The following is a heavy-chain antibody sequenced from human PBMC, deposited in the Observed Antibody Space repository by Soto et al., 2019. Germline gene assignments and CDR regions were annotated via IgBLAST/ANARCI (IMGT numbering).Heavy chain of an antibody. CDR2: ISAYNGNT. CDR3: ARARLWFGELLSNYYPYYGMDV. D-gene: IGHD3-10*01. J-gene: IGHJ6*04. CDR1: GYTFTSYG. Sequence: ASVKVSCKASGYTFTSYGISWVRQAPGQGLEWMGWISAYNGNTNYAQKLQGRVTMTTDTSTSTAYMELRSLRSEDTAVYYCARARLWFGELLSNYYPYYGMDVWGEGTTVTVSS. V-gene: IGHV1-18*01.